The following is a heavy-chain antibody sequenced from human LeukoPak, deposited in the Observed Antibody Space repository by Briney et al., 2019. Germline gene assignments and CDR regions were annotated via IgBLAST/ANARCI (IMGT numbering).Heavy chain of an antibody. D-gene: IGHD1-26*01. V-gene: IGHV1-2*02. CDR3: ARPHIPYTLVGATGVWVDY. CDR1: GYTFTGYY. Sequence: ASVKVSCKASGYTFTGYYMHWVRQAPGHGLEWMGWINPNSGGTNYAQKFQGRVTMTRDTSISTAYMELSRLRSDDTAVYYCARPHIPYTLVGATGVWVDYWGQGTLVTVSS. J-gene: IGHJ4*02. CDR2: INPNSGGT.